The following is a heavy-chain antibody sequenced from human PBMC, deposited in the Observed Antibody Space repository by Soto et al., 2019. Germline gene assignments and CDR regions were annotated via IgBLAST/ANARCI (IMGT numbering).Heavy chain of an antibody. CDR1: GYTFTNYW. Sequence: GESLKISCKGSGYTFTNYWIGLVSQMPGKGLEWMGIIYPGDSDTKYNPSFQGQVTISADKSITTTYLQWSSLKASDTAIYYCAASIFYYGMDVWGQGTTVTAP. V-gene: IGHV5-51*01. J-gene: IGHJ6*02. CDR2: IYPGDSDT. CDR3: AASIFYYGMDV.